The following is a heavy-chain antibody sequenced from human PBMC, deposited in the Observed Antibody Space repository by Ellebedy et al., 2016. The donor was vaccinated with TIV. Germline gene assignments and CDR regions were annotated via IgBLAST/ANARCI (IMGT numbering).Heavy chain of an antibody. V-gene: IGHV5-51*01. CDR2: IYPGDSDT. CDR1: GYSFTSYW. Sequence: GESLKISXKGSGYSFTSYWIGWVRQMPGKGLEWMGIIYPGDSDTRYSPSFQGQVTISADKSISIAYLQWSSLKASDTAMYYCATTGYGSGSYHRGPVDYWGQGTLVTVSS. J-gene: IGHJ4*02. CDR3: ATTGYGSGSYHRGPVDY. D-gene: IGHD3-10*01.